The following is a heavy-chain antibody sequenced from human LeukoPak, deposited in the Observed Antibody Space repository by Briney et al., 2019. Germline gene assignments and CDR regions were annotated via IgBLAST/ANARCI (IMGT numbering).Heavy chain of an antibody. CDR3: AKDMSDHYYGSGSSIYYYYGMDV. D-gene: IGHD3-10*01. Sequence: GGSLRLSCAASGFTFSSYAMSWVRQAPGKGLEWVSLISGDGGSTYYADSVKGRFTISRDNSKNSLYLQMNSLRTEDTALYYCAKDMSDHYYGSGSSIYYYYGMDVWGQGTTVTVSS. CDR2: ISGDGGST. CDR1: GFTFSSYA. V-gene: IGHV3-43*02. J-gene: IGHJ6*02.